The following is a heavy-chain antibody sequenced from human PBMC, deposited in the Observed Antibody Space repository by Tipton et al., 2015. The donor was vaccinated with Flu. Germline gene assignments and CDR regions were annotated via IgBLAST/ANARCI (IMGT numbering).Heavy chain of an antibody. Sequence: GLVKPSETLSLTCTVSGGSISSYSWSWIRQPPGKVLEWFGYVFYTGSTDYNPSLKSRVTISVDTSKNQFSLELMSVTAADTAGYYCARIQGGYYGSESYDTWGQGMLVTVSS. D-gene: IGHD3-10*01. V-gene: IGHV4-59*01. CDR2: VFYTGST. J-gene: IGHJ5*02. CDR3: ARIQGGYYGSESYDT. CDR1: GGSISSYS.